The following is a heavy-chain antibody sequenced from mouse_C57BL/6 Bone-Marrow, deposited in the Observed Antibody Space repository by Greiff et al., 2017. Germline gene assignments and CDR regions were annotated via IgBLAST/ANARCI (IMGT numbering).Heavy chain of an antibody. V-gene: IGHV1-80*01. CDR1: GYAFSSYW. CDR2: IYPGDGDT. Sequence: QVQLKESGAELVKPGASVKISCKASGYAFSSYWMNWVKQRPGKGLEWIGQIYPGDGDTNYNGKFKGKATLTADKSSSTAYMQLSSLTSEDSAVYFCARGRGGTPPYYFDYWGQGTTLTVSS. D-gene: IGHD3-3*01. J-gene: IGHJ2*01. CDR3: ARGRGGTPPYYFDY.